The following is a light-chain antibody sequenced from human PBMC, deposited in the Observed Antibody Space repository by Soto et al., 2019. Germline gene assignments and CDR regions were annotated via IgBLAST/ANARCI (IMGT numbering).Light chain of an antibody. Sequence: QSALTQPASVSGSPGQSITISCTGTSSDVGGYNYVSWYQQHPGKAPKLMIYEVSNRPSGVPDRFSGSKSGNTASLTVSGLQAEDEADYYCSSYAGSNNLVFGTGTKVTVL. J-gene: IGLJ1*01. CDR1: SSDVGGYNY. V-gene: IGLV2-8*01. CDR3: SSYAGSNNLV. CDR2: EVS.